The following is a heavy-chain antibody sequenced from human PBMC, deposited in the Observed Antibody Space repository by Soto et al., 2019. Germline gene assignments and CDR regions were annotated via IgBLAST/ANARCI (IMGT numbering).Heavy chain of an antibody. D-gene: IGHD2-21*01. Sequence: EVQLGESGGGLVQSGGSLRLSCAATGFSISNYWMSWVRQGPGKGPEWVANIKQDASEKYYVDSVKGRFTISRDNAENSRYLQMTSLRAEDTAVYHCARYLSAIQGESWGQGTLVTVSS. V-gene: IGHV3-7*05. CDR2: IKQDASEK. CDR1: GFSISNYW. J-gene: IGHJ5*02. CDR3: ARYLSAIQGES.